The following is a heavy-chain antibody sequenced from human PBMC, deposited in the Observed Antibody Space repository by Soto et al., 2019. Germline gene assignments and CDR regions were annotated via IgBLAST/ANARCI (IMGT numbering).Heavy chain of an antibody. V-gene: IGHV3-23*01. Sequence: GGSLRLSCAASGFTFSSYAMSWVRQAPGKGLEWVSAISDSGCSTYYADSVKGRFTISRDNSKNTLYLQMNSLRAEDPAVYYCSKMYYDFWSGWYYFAYWCQGTLGTVS. D-gene: IGHD3-3*01. CDR3: SKMYYDFWSGWYYFAY. CDR1: GFTFSSYA. CDR2: ISDSGCST. J-gene: IGHJ4*02.